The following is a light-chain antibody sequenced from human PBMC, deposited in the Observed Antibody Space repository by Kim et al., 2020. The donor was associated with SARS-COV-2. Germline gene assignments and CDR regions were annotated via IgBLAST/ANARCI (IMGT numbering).Light chain of an antibody. CDR3: LSRDSNNNVL. J-gene: IGLJ2*01. CDR2: GKN. CDR1: SLRSYY. Sequence: GLGQTVRITCQGDSLRSYYATWYQQKPGQAPILVIYGKNNRPSGIPDRFSGSSSGNTASLTIAGTQAGDEADYYCLSRDSNNNVLFGGGTQLTVL. V-gene: IGLV3-19*01.